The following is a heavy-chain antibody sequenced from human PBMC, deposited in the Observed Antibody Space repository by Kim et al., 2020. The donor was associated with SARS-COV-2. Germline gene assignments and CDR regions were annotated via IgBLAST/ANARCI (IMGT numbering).Heavy chain of an antibody. CDR3: ARSGFSAYGYAY. Sequence: ASVKVSCKASGYTFSTYAIHWVRQAPGQRLEWMGWINGGDGDTRYSQRFQGGLSVTRDTSASTAYMELSSLTSEDTAVYFCARSGFSAYGYAYWGQGTLVTVSS. V-gene: IGHV1-3*01. J-gene: IGHJ4*02. CDR1: GYTFSTYA. CDR2: INGGDGDT. D-gene: IGHD5-12*01.